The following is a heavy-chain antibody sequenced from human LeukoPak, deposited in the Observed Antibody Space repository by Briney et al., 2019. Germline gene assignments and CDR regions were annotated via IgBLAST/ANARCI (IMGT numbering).Heavy chain of an antibody. D-gene: IGHD6-6*01. CDR3: ARGREVVEYSSSSNY. Sequence: GGSLRLSCAASGFTFSSYAMSWVRQAPGKGLEWVSSISGSGGSTYYADSVKGRFTISRDNSKNTQYLQMNSLRAEDTAVYYCARGREVVEYSSSSNYWGQGTLVTVSS. CDR1: GFTFSSYA. CDR2: ISGSGGST. V-gene: IGHV3-23*01. J-gene: IGHJ4*02.